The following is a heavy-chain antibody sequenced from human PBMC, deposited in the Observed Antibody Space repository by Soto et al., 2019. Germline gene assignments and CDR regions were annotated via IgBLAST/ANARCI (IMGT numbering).Heavy chain of an antibody. D-gene: IGHD3-10*01. V-gene: IGHV3-21*01. CDR3: AKDPGRGGDKHFI. Sequence: GGSLRLSCAASGFTFSSYSMNWVRQAPGKGLEWVSSISSSSSYIYYTDSVKGRFTISRDNAKNSLYLQMNSLRAEDTAVYYCAKDPGRGGDKHFIWSQGTMVTVSS. CDR2: ISSSSSYI. J-gene: IGHJ3*02. CDR1: GFTFSSYS.